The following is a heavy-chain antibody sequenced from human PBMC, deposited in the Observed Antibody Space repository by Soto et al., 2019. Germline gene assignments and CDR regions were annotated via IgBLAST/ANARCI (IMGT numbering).Heavy chain of an antibody. J-gene: IGHJ5*02. D-gene: IGHD2-15*01. CDR3: ARKDCSGASCYLSDCFDP. V-gene: IGHV5-51*01. Sequence: GESLKISCKASGYRFDNYWIAWVRQMPGKGLEWMGIIYPGDSDTRYSPSFQGQVTISADKSISTAYLQWSSLKASDTAIYYCARKDCSGASCYLSDCFDPWGQGTPVTVSS. CDR1: GYRFDNYW. CDR2: IYPGDSDT.